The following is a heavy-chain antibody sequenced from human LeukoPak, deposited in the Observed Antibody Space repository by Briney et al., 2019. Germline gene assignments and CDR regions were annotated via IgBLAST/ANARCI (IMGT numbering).Heavy chain of an antibody. CDR1: GFTFSSYA. J-gene: IGHJ4*02. CDR2: ISGSGGST. V-gene: IGHV3-23*01. Sequence: GGSLRLSCAVSGFTFSSYAMSWVRQAPGKGLEWVSAISGSGGSTYYADSVKGRFTISRDNSKNTLYLQLNSLRAEDTAVYYCAGGVRVPAAMLVAKGGLDYWGQGTLVTVSS. CDR3: AGGVRVPAAMLVAKGGLDY. D-gene: IGHD2-2*01.